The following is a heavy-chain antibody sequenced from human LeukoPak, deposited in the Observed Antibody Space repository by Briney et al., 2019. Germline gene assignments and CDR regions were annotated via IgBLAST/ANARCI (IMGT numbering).Heavy chain of an antibody. CDR2: INPSGGST. J-gene: IGHJ1*01. D-gene: IGHD6-13*01. CDR1: GYTFTSYY. CDR3: ARDEGQNSSSWYGQYFQH. V-gene: IGHV1-46*01. Sequence: ASVKVSCKASGYTFTSYYMHWVRQAPGQGLEWMGIINPSGGSTSYAQKFQGRVTMTRDTSTSTVYMELSSLRSEDTAVYYCARDEGQNSSSWYGQYFQHWGQGTLVTVSS.